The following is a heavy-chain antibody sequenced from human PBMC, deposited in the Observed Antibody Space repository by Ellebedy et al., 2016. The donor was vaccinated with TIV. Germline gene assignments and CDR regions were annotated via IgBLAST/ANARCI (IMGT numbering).Heavy chain of an antibody. Sequence: MPSETLSLTCAVYGGSFSGYYWSWIRQPPGKGLEWNGEINHSGSTNYNPSLKGRVTISVDTSKNQFSLKLSSVTAADTAVYYCARGVAARYFGSREKTQRNGLDVWGQGTTVTVSS. CDR1: GGSFSGYY. D-gene: IGHD3-9*01. CDR2: INHSGST. V-gene: IGHV4-34*01. CDR3: ARGVAARYFGSREKTQRNGLDV. J-gene: IGHJ6*02.